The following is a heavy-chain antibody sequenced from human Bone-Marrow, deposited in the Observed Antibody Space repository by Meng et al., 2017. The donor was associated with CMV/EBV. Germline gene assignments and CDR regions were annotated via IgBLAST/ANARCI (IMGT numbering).Heavy chain of an antibody. D-gene: IGHD7-27*01. J-gene: IGHJ3*01. CDR2: IYSSEFT. Sequence: GSLRLSCIVSGGSINTYYWSWIRQPPGKGLEWIGYIYSSEFTNYNPSLMSRLTISVDMSRNQFSLHLNSVTAADTAVYYCARILSGDSLAFDLWGPGTMVTVSS. CDR3: ARILSGDSLAFDL. V-gene: IGHV4-4*08. CDR1: GGSINTYY.